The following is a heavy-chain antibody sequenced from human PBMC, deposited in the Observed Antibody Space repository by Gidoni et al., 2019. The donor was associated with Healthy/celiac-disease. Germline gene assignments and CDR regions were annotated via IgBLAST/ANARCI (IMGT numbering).Heavy chain of an antibody. CDR2: ISYDGSNK. CDR3: AKDYHDYGDYFPRLWVNFYFDY. J-gene: IGHJ4*02. V-gene: IGHV3-30*18. D-gene: IGHD4-17*01. CDR1: GFTFSSYG. Sequence: QVQLVESGGGVVQPGRSLRLSCAASGFTFSSYGMHWVRQAPGKGLEWVAVISYDGSNKYYADSVKGRFTISRDNSKNTLYLQMNSLRAEDTAVYYCAKDYHDYGDYFPRLWVNFYFDYWGQGTLVTVSS.